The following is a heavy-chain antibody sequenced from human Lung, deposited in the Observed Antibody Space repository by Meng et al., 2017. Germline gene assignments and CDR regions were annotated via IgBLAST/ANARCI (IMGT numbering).Heavy chain of an antibody. CDR2: ISESGNYR. V-gene: IGHV3-21*01. CDR1: GFTLSDYS. D-gene: IGHD3-10*01. CDR3: ARGDGSGSLFEN. Sequence: EVQLVESGGGLVKPGGSLRLSCAASGFTLSDYSMNWVRRAPGKGLEWVSSISESGNYRYYADSVKGRFTVTRDNAKNSLYLQMNSLRAEDTAVYYCARGDGSGSLFENCGQGTLVTVSS. J-gene: IGHJ4*02.